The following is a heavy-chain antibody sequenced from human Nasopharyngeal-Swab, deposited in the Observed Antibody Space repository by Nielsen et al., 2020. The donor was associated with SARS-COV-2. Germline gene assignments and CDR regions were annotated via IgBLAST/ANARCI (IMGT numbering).Heavy chain of an antibody. CDR3: ARDYGDYERMQYYYYYGMDV. Sequence: GGSLRLSCAASGFTFSSYEMNWVRQAPGKGLEWVSYISSSGSTIYYADSVKGQFTISRDNAKNSLYLQMNSLRAEDTAVYYCARDYGDYERMQYYYYYGMDVWGQGTTVTVSS. V-gene: IGHV3-48*03. CDR2: ISSSGSTI. J-gene: IGHJ6*02. D-gene: IGHD4-17*01. CDR1: GFTFSSYE.